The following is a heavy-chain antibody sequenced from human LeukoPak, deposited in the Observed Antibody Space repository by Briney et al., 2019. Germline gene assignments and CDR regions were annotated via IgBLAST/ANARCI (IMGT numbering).Heavy chain of an antibody. CDR2: IYYSGST. J-gene: IGHJ4*02. CDR3: ARVNYYDSSGYYSTDY. CDR1: GGSISSSSYY. D-gene: IGHD3-22*01. V-gene: IGHV4-39*01. Sequence: SETLSLTCTVSGGSISSSSYYWGWIRQPPGKGLEWIGSIYYSGSTYYNPSLKSRVTISVDTSKNQFSLKLSSVTAADTAVYYCARVNYYDSSGYYSTDYWGQGTLVTVSS.